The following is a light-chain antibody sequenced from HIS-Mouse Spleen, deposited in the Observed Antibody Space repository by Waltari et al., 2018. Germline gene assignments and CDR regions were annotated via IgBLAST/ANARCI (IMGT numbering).Light chain of an antibody. CDR2: DVS. V-gene: IGLV1-44*01. Sequence: QSVLTQPPSASGTPGQRVTISCSGSSSNIGSNTVNWYKQPPGTAPKLMIYDVSNRPSGVSNRFSGSKSRNTASLTISGLQAEDEADYYCSSYTSSSFNVVFGGGTKLTVL. CDR3: SSYTSSSFNVV. CDR1: SSNIGSNT. J-gene: IGLJ2*01.